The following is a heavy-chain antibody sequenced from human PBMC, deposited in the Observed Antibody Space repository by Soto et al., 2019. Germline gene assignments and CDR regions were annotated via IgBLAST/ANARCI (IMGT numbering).Heavy chain of an antibody. CDR1: SCYF. CDR3: ASRGVGATPAYSYYYAMAV. J-gene: IGHJ6*02. V-gene: IGHV4-39*01. CDR2: IYYSEST. Sequence: SCYFGCWLLLPPKKGLEWIGSIYYSESTYDNPSLKSRVTISVDTSKNQFSLKLSSVTAADTAVYYCASRGVGATPAYSYYYAMAVLCQCPTVT. D-gene: IGHD1-26*01.